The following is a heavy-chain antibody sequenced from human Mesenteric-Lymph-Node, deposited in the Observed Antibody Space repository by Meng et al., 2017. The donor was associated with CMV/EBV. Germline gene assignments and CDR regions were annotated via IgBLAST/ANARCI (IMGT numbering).Heavy chain of an antibody. V-gene: IGHV3-23*01. J-gene: IGHJ3*02. CDR1: GFTFSSYA. Sequence: GESLKISCAASGFTFSSYAMNWVRQAPGKGLEWVSTISGSGGSTYYADSVKGRFTISRDNSKNTLYLQMNSLRAEDTAVYYCAKDLHGYCSSTSCMGDAFDIWGQGTMVTVSS. CDR2: ISGSGGST. CDR3: AKDLHGYCSSTSCMGDAFDI. D-gene: IGHD2-2*03.